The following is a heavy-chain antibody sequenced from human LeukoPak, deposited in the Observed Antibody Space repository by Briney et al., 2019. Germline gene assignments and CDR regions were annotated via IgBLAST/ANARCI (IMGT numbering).Heavy chain of an antibody. V-gene: IGHV5-51*01. CDR3: ARLGVTIFGVADSPDY. CDR1: GYSFTSYW. D-gene: IGHD3-3*01. J-gene: IGHJ4*02. CDR2: IYAGDSDT. Sequence: GESLKISCKGAGYSFTSYWIGWVRQMPGKGLEWMGIIYAGDSDTRYCPSFQGQVTISADKSISTAYLQWSSLKASDTAMYYCARLGVTIFGVADSPDYWGQGTLVTVSS.